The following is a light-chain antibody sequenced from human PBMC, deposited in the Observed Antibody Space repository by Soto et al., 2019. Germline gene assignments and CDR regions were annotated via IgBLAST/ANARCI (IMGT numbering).Light chain of an antibody. CDR2: DVS. Sequence: SALTQPASVSGSPGQSITISCTGTSSDVGSYNRVSWYQQPPGTAPKLIIYDVSNRPSGVSIRFSGSKSGNTASLTISGLQAEDEADYFCNSYTTSSTYVFGTGTKGTVL. CDR1: SSDVGSYNR. J-gene: IGLJ1*01. CDR3: NSYTTSSTYV. V-gene: IGLV2-14*01.